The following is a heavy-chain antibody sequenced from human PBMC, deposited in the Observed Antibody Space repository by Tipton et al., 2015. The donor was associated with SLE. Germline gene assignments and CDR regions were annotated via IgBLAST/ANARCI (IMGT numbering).Heavy chain of an antibody. CDR3: ARHSGDYYYYDLDV. J-gene: IGHJ6*02. Sequence: TLSLTCSVSGDSISSHYWSWIRPPTGKGLEWIGDIFYSGSTNYNPSLKSRVTISVDTSKNQFSLKLNSVTAADTAVYYCARHSGDYYYYDLDVWGQGTTVTVFS. CDR2: IFYSGST. V-gene: IGHV4-59*08. CDR1: GDSISSHY.